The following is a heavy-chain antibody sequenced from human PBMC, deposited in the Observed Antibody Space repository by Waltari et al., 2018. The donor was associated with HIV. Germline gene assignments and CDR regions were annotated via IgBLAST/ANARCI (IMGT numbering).Heavy chain of an antibody. D-gene: IGHD3-16*01. CDR1: GYSISSGYY. V-gene: IGHV4-38-2*02. J-gene: IGHJ5*02. CDR3: ASVPHDRVVWWFDP. Sequence: QVQLQESGPGLVKPSETLSLTCTVSGYSISSGYYWGWIRQPPGKGLEWIGSIYHSGSTYYNPSLKSRVTISVDTSKNQFSLKLSSVTAADTAVYYCASVPHDRVVWWFDPWGQGTLVTVSS. CDR2: IYHSGST.